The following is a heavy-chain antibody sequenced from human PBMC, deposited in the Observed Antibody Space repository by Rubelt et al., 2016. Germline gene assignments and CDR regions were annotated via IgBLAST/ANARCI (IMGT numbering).Heavy chain of an antibody. CDR1: GGSFSGYY. Sequence: QVQLQQWGAGLLKPSETLSLTCAVYGGSFSGYYWSWIRQPPGKGLEWIGEINHSGSTNYNPSLKSRVTISVDTSNNQISLKLRSVTAADTAIYYCARSSGYDYVYDYWGQGTLVTVSS. J-gene: IGHJ4*02. V-gene: IGHV4-34*01. CDR3: ARSSGYDYVYDY. D-gene: IGHD5-12*01. CDR2: INHSGST.